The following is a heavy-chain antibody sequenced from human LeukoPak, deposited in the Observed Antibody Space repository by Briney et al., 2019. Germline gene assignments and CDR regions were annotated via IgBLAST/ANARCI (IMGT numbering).Heavy chain of an antibody. CDR1: GFTFSSYG. J-gene: IGHJ3*02. Sequence: GGSLRLSCAASGFTFSSYGIYWVRQAPGKGREWVVLIWYDGSNKYYADSVKGRFTISRDNSKNTLYLQMNSLRAEDTAVYYCARGVYCSGGACYSGAFDIWGQGTMVIISS. D-gene: IGHD2-15*01. V-gene: IGHV3-33*07. CDR3: ARGVYCSGGACYSGAFDI. CDR2: IWYDGSNK.